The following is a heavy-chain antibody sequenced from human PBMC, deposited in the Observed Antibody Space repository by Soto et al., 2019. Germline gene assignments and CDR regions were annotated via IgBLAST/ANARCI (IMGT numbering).Heavy chain of an antibody. CDR2: IYYSVTT. Sequence: ETLSLTCTFSFCSVISFSYYGIFILQPQGKGLECIWYIYYSVTTHYNPSIKSRVTISVDTSKKQLSLKLTSVTAAETAVYYCARERNGDNTFFDYWGRGTLVTVSS. CDR3: ARERNGDNTFFDY. CDR1: FCSVISFSYY. D-gene: IGHD3-16*01. J-gene: IGHJ4*02. V-gene: IGHV4-61*01.